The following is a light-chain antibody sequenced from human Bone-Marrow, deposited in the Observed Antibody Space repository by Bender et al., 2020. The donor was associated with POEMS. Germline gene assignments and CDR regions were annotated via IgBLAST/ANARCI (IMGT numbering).Light chain of an antibody. V-gene: IGLV2-8*01. CDR2: EVT. CDR3: SSFAGTVV. CDR1: STNVAYYNY. Sequence: SALTQHPSASGSPGQSVTISCTGTSTNVAYYNYVSWYQQHPGKAPRLIIYEVTKRPSGVPDRFSGSKAGNTASLTVSGLQAEDEADYYCSSFAGTVVFGGGTKLTDL. J-gene: IGLJ2*01.